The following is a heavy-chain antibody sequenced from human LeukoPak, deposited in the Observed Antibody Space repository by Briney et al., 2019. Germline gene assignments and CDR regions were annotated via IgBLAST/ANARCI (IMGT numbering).Heavy chain of an antibody. CDR2: ISYDGSNK. CDR3: ASFSFDY. Sequence: GGSLRLSCAASGFTFSSYAMHWVRQAPGKGLEWVAVISYDGSNKYYADSVKGRFTISRDNSKNTLYLQMNSLRAEDTAVYYCASFSFDYWGQGTLVTVSS. V-gene: IGHV3-30*04. J-gene: IGHJ4*02. CDR1: GFTFSSYA.